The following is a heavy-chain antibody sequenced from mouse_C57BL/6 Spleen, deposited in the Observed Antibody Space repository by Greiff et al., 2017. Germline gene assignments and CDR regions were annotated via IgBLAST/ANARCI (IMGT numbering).Heavy chain of an antibody. V-gene: IGHV1-15*01. J-gene: IGHJ4*01. CDR1: GYTFTDYE. Sequence: VQLQQSGAELVRPGASVTLSCKASGYTFTDYEMHWVKQTPVHGLEWIGAIDPETGGTAYNQKFKGKAILTADKSSSTAYMELRSLTSEDSAVYYCTREGSNYAMGYWGQGTSVTVAS. CDR2: IDPETGGT. CDR3: TREGSNYAMGY. D-gene: IGHD5-1*01.